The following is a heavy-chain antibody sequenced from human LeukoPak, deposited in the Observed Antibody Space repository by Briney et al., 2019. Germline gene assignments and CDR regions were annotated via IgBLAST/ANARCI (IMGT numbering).Heavy chain of an antibody. D-gene: IGHD3-16*01. CDR2: ISGSGGSA. CDR1: GFTFSSYA. Sequence: AGGSLRLSCAASGFTFSSYAMSWVRQAPGKGLEWVSGISGSGGSAYYADSVKGRFTIFRDNSKNTLYLQMNSLRAEDTVVYFCAKPGGGGDKSPSYYYYYGMDVWGQGTTVTVSS. J-gene: IGHJ6*02. CDR3: AKPGGGGDKSPSYYYYYGMDV. V-gene: IGHV3-23*01.